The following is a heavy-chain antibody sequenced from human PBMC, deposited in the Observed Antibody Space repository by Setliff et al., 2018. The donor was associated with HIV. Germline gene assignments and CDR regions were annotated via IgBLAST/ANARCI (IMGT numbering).Heavy chain of an antibody. CDR1: GFSISSRYY. J-gene: IGHJ3*02. D-gene: IGHD2-21*02. Sequence: PSETLSLTCDVSGFSISSRYYWSWIRQPPGKGLEWIGTIYLTGHTFYNPSLKSRVTMSVDTSKNQFSLRLTSVTAADTAVYYCARDCRGSSAGDYDAFDIWGQGTMVTVSS. CDR3: ARDCRGSSAGDYDAFDI. V-gene: IGHV4-38-2*02. CDR2: IYLTGHT.